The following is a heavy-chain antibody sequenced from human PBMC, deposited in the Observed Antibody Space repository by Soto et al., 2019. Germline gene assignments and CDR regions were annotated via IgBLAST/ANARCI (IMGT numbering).Heavy chain of an antibody. V-gene: IGHV4-34*01. J-gene: IGHJ4*02. CDR3: ARMVGGSGGYRCGLSG. CDR2: INHSGST. Sequence: QVQLQQWGAGLLKPSETLSLTCAVYGGSFSGYYWSWIRQPPGKRLVWIGEINHSGSTNYNPSPKSRVTISVATDKTQFSLKLSSVTAAAAAVYFCARMVGGSGGYRCGLSGWGQGTLVTVSS. D-gene: IGHD3-10*01. CDR1: GGSFSGYY.